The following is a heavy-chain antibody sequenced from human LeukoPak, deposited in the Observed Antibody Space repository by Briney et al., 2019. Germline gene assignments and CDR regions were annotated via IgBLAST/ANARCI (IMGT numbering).Heavy chain of an antibody. CDR3: ARELGYCSSTSCYYYYGMDV. Sequence: SQTLSLTCAISGDIFSSNSAAWDWIRQAPSRGLEWLGRTYYRSKWYNDYAEAVKSRITINPDTSENQFSLQLNSVTPEDTAVYYCARELGYCSSTSCYYYYGMDVWGQGTTVTVSS. J-gene: IGHJ6*02. D-gene: IGHD2-2*01. CDR2: TYYRSKWYN. CDR1: GDIFSSNSAA. V-gene: IGHV6-1*01.